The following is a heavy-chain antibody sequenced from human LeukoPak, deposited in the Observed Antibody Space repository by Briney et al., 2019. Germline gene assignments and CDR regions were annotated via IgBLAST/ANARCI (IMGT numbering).Heavy chain of an antibody. CDR3: ARDRGAARPNDY. V-gene: IGHV3-7*03. CDR2: IKQDGSEK. J-gene: IGHJ4*02. D-gene: IGHD6-6*01. CDR1: GFTFSSYW. Sequence: GGSLRLSCAASGFTFSSYWMSWVRQAPGKGLERVANIKQDGSEKYYVDSVKGRFTISRDNAKNSLYLQMNSLRTDDTGVYYCARDRGAARPNDYWGQGTLVAVSS.